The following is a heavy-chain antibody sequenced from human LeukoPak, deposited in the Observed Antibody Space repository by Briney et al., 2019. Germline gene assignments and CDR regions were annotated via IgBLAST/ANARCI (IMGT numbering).Heavy chain of an antibody. V-gene: IGHV3-49*04. D-gene: IGHD6-13*01. J-gene: IGHJ5*02. CDR1: GFTFGDYA. CDR3: TRMDSSSWYGNWFDP. Sequence: GGSLRLSCTASGFTFGDYAMNWVRQAPGKGLEWVGFIRSKAYGVTTEYAASVKGRFTFSRDDSKNIAYLQMNGLKTEDTAVYYCTRMDSSSWYGNWFDPWGQGTLVTVSS. CDR2: IRSKAYGVTT.